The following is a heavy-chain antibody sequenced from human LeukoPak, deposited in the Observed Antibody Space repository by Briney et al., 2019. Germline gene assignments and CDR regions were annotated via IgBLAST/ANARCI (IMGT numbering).Heavy chain of an antibody. D-gene: IGHD3-10*01. V-gene: IGHV3-23*01. CDR2: ISGSGTGT. J-gene: IGHJ4*02. Sequence: PGGSLRLSCAASGFTFSSYAMSWVRQAPGKGLELVSAISGSGTGTYYADSVKGRFTISRDNAKNTVYLQMNSLRAEDTAVYYCAKDRPASHGSGSFGDYWGQGTLVAVST. CDR1: GFTFSSYA. CDR3: AKDRPASHGSGSFGDY.